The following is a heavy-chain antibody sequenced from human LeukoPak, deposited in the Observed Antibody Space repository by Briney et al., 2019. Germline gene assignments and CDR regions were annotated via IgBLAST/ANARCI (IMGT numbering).Heavy chain of an antibody. CDR3: AKDFLFCRIAVAGTYFDY. V-gene: IGHV3-23*01. J-gene: IGHJ4*02. Sequence: GGSLRLSCALSGYTFSTYAMSGARRAPGEGGVGVSAISGSGGSTYYADSVKGRSSISSDNSKNTLYLQMNSLRAEDTAVYYCAKDFLFCRIAVAGTYFDYWGQGTLVTVSS. CDR1: GYTFSTYA. D-gene: IGHD6-19*01. CDR2: ISGSGGST.